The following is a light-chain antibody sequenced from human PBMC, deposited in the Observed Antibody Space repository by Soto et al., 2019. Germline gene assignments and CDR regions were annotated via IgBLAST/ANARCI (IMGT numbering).Light chain of an antibody. J-gene: IGLJ3*02. CDR1: SCDVGAYHS. CDR2: DVS. CDR3: SSLTDTGTVM. Sequence: QSALTQPASVSGSPGQSFTIPCTGSSCDVGAYHSVSWYQQHPGKAPKLIIFDVSNRPSGVSNRFSGSKSGNTASLTISGLQSEDEADYYCSSLTDTGTVMFGGGTKLTVL. V-gene: IGLV2-14*03.